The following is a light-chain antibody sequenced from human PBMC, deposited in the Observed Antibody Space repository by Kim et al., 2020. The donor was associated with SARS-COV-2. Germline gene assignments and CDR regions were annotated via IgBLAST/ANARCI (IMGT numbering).Light chain of an antibody. CDR3: VLYMRGGIWV. CDR1: SGSHSPIHY. Sequence: LAGVVTSGSHSPIHYATWYHQTPGPAPRTLIYSTNIRSAGGPHRSSGAILGNRAPLTISGAQADDESDYYSVLYMRGGIWVFGGGTQLTVL. V-gene: IGLV8-61*01. J-gene: IGLJ3*02. CDR2: STN.